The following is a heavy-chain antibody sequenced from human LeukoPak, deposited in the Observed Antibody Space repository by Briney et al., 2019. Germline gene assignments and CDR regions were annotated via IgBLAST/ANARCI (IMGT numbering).Heavy chain of an antibody. J-gene: IGHJ6*03. Sequence: PGGSLRLSCAASGFTFDDYAMHWVRQAPGKGLEWVSGISWNSGSIGYADSVKGRFTISRDNAKNSLYLQMNSLRAEDTAVYYCARVGVVPAYYYYYYMDVWGKGTTVTVSS. D-gene: IGHD2-2*01. CDR1: GFTFDDYA. V-gene: IGHV3-9*01. CDR2: ISWNSGSI. CDR3: ARVGVVPAYYYYYYMDV.